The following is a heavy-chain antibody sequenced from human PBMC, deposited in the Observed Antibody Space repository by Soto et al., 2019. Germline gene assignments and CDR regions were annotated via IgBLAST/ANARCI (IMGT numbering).Heavy chain of an antibody. V-gene: IGHV1-69*13. CDR3: ARGIIYYYDSSGYSPLYGMDV. CDR1: GGTFSSYA. J-gene: IGHJ6*02. Sequence: SVKVSCKASGGTFSSYAISWVRQAPGQGLEWMGGIIPIFGTANYAQKFQGRVTITADESTSTAYMELSSLRSEDTAVYYCARGIIYYYDSSGYSPLYGMDVWGQGTTVTVSS. CDR2: IIPIFGTA. D-gene: IGHD3-22*01.